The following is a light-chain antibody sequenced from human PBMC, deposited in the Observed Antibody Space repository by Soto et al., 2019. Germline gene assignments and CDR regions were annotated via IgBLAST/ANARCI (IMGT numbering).Light chain of an antibody. CDR2: EVS. CDR1: QSLPQSGGKTY. CDR3: MQSMQLPWT. J-gene: IGKJ1*01. V-gene: IGKV2D-29*01. Sequence: DIVMTQTPLSLSVTPGQPASISCKSSQSLPQSGGKTYLYWYLQKTGQPPQLLIYEVSSRFSGVXDXXRGSGSGTDFTLKISRVEAEDVGVSYCMQSMQLPWTFGQGTKVEIK.